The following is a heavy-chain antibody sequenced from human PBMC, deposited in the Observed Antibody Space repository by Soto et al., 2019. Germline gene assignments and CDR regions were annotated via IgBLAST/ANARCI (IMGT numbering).Heavy chain of an antibody. CDR1: GGTFSSYA. J-gene: IGHJ4*02. CDR2: IIPIFGTA. Sequence: SVKVSCKASGGTFSSYAISWVRQAPGQGLEWMGGIIPIFGTANYAQKFQGRVTITADESTSTAYMELSSLRSEDTAVYYCARARADVDSSGWYYFDYWGQGTLVTVSS. D-gene: IGHD6-19*01. CDR3: ARARADVDSSGWYYFDY. V-gene: IGHV1-69*13.